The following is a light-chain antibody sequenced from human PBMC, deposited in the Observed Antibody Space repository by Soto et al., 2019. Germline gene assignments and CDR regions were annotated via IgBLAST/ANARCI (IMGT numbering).Light chain of an antibody. CDR1: QRIDSN. CDR3: QQRSNWPRT. V-gene: IGKV3-11*01. Sequence: EIVMTQSPATLSASPGERATLSCRASQRIDSNLAWYQQIPGQAPRLLIYDASTRATGIPARFSGSGSGTDFTLTISSLEPEDFAVYYCQQRSNWPRTFGQGTKVDIK. CDR2: DAS. J-gene: IGKJ1*01.